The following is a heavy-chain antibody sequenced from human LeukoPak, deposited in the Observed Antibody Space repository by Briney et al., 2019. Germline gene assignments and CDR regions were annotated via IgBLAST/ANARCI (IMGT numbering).Heavy chain of an antibody. D-gene: IGHD5-12*01. CDR2: ISYDGSNK. CDR1: EFTFSSYG. Sequence: GGSLRLSCAASEFTFSSYGMHWVRQAPGKGLEWVAVISYDGSNKYYADSAKGRFTISRDNSKNTLYLQMNSLRAEDTAVYYCAKGIVATIIGEFDYWGQGTLVTVSS. CDR3: AKGIVATIIGEFDY. V-gene: IGHV3-30*18. J-gene: IGHJ4*02.